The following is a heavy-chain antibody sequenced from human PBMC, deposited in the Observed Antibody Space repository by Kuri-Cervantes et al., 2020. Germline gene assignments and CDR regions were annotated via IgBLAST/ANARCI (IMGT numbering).Heavy chain of an antibody. CDR3: ARAALLRYFDWLNWFDP. CDR1: GGSISSSSYY. J-gene: IGHJ5*02. D-gene: IGHD3-9*01. V-gene: IGHV4-39*07. Sequence: SETLSLTCTVSGGSISSSSYYWGWIRQPPGKGLEWIGSIYYSGSTNYNPSLKSRVTISVDTSKNQFSLKLSSVTAADTAVYYCARAALLRYFDWLNWFDPWGQGTRVTVSS. CDR2: IYYSGST.